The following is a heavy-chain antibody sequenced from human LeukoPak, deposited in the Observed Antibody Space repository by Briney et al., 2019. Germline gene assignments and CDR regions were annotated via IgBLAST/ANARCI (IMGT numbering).Heavy chain of an antibody. CDR1: GGSISNGTSY. Sequence: TLSLTCTVSGGSISNGTSYRTWIRQPAGKSLEWLGRIYSSGSTNYNPSLKSRVTISADTSKNQFSLTLTSVTAADTAVYYCARGPPDFYNSGSYYNGYNWFDSWGQGTLVTVSS. CDR3: ARGPPDFYNSGSYYNGYNWFDS. J-gene: IGHJ5*01. D-gene: IGHD3-10*01. CDR2: IYSSGST. V-gene: IGHV4-61*02.